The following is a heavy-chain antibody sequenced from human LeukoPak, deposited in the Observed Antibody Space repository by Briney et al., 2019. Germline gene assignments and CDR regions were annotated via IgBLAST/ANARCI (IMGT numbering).Heavy chain of an antibody. CDR1: GYSFTSYW. V-gene: IGHV5-51*01. CDR2: VYPGDSDT. D-gene: IGHD3-10*01. CDR3: ASHYFGSGGT. J-gene: IGHJ4*02. Sequence: GESLKISCKASGYSFTSYWIGWVRQMPGKGLEWMGIVYPGDSDTRYRPSFQGQVTIAAEKSISTAYLQWSSLKASDTAMYYCASHYFGSGGTWGQGTLVTVSS.